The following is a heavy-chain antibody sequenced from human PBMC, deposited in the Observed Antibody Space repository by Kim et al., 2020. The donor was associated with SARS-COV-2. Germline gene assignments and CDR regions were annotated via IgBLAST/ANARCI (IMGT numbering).Heavy chain of an antibody. D-gene: IGHD5-12*01. CDR3: AKRGSGYDFNYYYGMDV. Sequence: GGSLRLSCAASGFTFSSYAMSWVRQAPGKGLEWVSAISGSGGSTYYADSVKGRFTISRDNSKNTLYLQMNSLRAEDTAVYYCAKRGSGYDFNYYYGMDVWGQGTTVTGSS. V-gene: IGHV3-23*01. CDR2: ISGSGGST. J-gene: IGHJ6*02. CDR1: GFTFSSYA.